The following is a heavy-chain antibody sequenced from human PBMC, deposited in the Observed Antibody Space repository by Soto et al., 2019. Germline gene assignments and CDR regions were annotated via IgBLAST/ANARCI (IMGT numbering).Heavy chain of an antibody. J-gene: IGHJ4*02. V-gene: IGHV3-30*18. D-gene: IGHD6-6*01. CDR1: GFTFSSYG. CDR2: ISYDGSNK. Sequence: GGSLRLSCAASGFTFSSYGMHWVRQAPGKGLEWVAVISYDGSNKYYADSVKGRFTISRDNSKNTLYLQMNSLRAEDTAVYYCAKAGSSSYYFDYWGQGTLVTVSS. CDR3: AKAGSSSYYFDY.